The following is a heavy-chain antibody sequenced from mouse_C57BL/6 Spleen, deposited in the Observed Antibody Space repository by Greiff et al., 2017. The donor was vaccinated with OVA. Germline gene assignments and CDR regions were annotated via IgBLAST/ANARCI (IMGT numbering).Heavy chain of an antibody. CDR1: GYTFTDYY. CDR3: ARRYYGTLWYFDV. CDR2: INPNNGGT. J-gene: IGHJ1*03. Sequence: EVQLQQSGPELVKPGASVKISCKASGYTFTDYYMNWVKQSHGKSLEWIGDINPNNGGTSYNQKFKGKATLTVDKSSSTAYMELRSLTSEDSAVYYCARRYYGTLWYFDVWGTGTTVTVSS. V-gene: IGHV1-26*01. D-gene: IGHD1-1*01.